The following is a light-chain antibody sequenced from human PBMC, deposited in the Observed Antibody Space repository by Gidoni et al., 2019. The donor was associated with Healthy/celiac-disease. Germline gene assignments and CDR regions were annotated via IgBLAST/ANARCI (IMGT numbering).Light chain of an antibody. V-gene: IGLV3-21*03. CDR3: QVWDSSSDHVV. Sequence: SYVLTQPPSVSVAPGKTARITCGGNNIGSKSVHWYQQKPGQAPVLVVYDDRARPSGLPERFSGSNSGNTATLTISRVEAGDEADYYCQVWDSSSDHVVFGGGTKLTVL. J-gene: IGLJ2*01. CDR2: DDR. CDR1: NIGSKS.